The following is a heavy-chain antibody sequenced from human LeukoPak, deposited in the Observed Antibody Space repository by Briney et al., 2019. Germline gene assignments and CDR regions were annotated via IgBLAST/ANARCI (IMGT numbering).Heavy chain of an antibody. D-gene: IGHD6-6*01. CDR3: AKDQKIGSSSLYFDY. V-gene: IGHV3-7*01. CDR2: IKQDGSEK. Sequence: GRSLRLSCAASGFTFSSYWMSWVRQAPGKGLEWVANIKQDGSEKYYVDSVKGRFTISRDNAKNSLYLQMNSLRAEDTAVYYCAKDQKIGSSSLYFDYWGQGTLVTVSS. J-gene: IGHJ4*02. CDR1: GFTFSSYW.